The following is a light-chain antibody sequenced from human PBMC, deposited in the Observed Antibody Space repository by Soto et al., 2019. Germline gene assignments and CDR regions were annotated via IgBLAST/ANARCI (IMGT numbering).Light chain of an antibody. J-gene: IGKJ1*01. V-gene: IGKV1-5*03. CDR2: KAS. CDR3: QQYNSYSGT. Sequence: DIQMTQSPSTLSASVGDRVTITCRASQSISSWLAWYQQKPGKAPKLLIYKASSLESGVPSRFSGSGSGTEFTLTISSLQTDDLATYYCQQYNSYSGTFGQGTKVEIK. CDR1: QSISSW.